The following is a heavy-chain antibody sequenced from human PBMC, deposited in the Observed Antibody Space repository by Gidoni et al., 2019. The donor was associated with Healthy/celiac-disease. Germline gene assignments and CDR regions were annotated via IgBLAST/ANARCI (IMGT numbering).Heavy chain of an antibody. Sequence: EVQLVESGGGLVQPGRSLRLSCTASGFTFGDYAMSWFRQAPGKGLEWVGFIRSKAYGGTTEYAASVKGRFTISRDDSKSIAYLQMNSLKTEDTAVYYCTRDLFLRAAGTWGEVYYYYGMDVWGQGTTVTVSS. CDR1: GFTFGDYA. CDR2: IRSKAYGGTT. D-gene: IGHD6-13*01. V-gene: IGHV3-49*03. J-gene: IGHJ6*02. CDR3: TRDLFLRAAGTWGEVYYYYGMDV.